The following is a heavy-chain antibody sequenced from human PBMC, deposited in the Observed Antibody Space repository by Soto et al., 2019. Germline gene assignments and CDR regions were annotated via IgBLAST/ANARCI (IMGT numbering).Heavy chain of an antibody. CDR3: ARHPSDFWFDP. CDR2: IYYSGST. J-gene: IGHJ5*02. Sequence: QLQLQESGPGLVKPSETLSLTCSVSGGSISSSSYFWGWIRQPPGKGLEWIGSIYYSGSTYYNPALKSRVTVSVDTSKIEFSLKRSSVTAADTAVYYCARHPSDFWFDPWGQGTLVTVSS. D-gene: IGHD2-21*02. V-gene: IGHV4-39*01. CDR1: GGSISSSSYF.